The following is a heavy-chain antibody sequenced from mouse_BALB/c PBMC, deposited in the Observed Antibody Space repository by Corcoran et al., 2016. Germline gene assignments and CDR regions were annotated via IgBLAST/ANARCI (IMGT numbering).Heavy chain of an antibody. CDR3: ARDRYWCFDF. CDR1: GYTFTDYY. CDR2: VDPNNGGT. D-gene: IGHD2-14*01. Sequence: EVQLQQSGPELVKPGASVKMSCKASGYTFTDYYMKWVKQSHGKNLEWIGDVDPNNGGTSYNQNFKGKATLTVDKSSSTAYMQLNSLTSEDSADYFCARDRYWCFDFWGAGTTVTVSA. J-gene: IGHJ1*01. V-gene: IGHV1-26*01.